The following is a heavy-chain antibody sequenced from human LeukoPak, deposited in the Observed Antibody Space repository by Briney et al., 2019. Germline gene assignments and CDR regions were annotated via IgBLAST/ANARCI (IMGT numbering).Heavy chain of an antibody. D-gene: IGHD6-19*01. CDR1: GFTFDDYA. J-gene: IGHJ4*02. V-gene: IGHV3-9*01. CDR3: AKDGHRTVRSGWYGYFDY. CDR2: ISWNSGSI. Sequence: GGSLRLSCAASGFTFDDYAMHWVRQAPGKGLEWVSGISWNSGSIGYADSVKGRFTISRDNAKNSLYLQMNSLRAEDTAVYYCAKDGHRTVRSGWYGYFDYWGQGTLVTVSS.